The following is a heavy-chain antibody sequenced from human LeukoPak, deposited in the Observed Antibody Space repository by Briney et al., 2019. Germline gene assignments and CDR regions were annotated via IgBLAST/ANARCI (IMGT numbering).Heavy chain of an antibody. CDR1: GGSISSGDFY. J-gene: IGHJ4*02. V-gene: IGHV4-30-4*08. Sequence: SETLSLTCTVSGGSISSGDFYWSWIRQPPGKGLEWIGYIYYSGSTYYNPSLKSRVTISVDTSKNQFSLKLSSVTAADTAVYYCASRYCGGDCDPYYFDYWGQGTLVTVSS. D-gene: IGHD2-21*01. CDR3: ASRYCGGDCDPYYFDY. CDR2: IYYSGST.